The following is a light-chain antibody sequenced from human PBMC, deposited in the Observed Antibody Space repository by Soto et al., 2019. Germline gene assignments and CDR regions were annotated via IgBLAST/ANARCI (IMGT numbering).Light chain of an antibody. CDR1: SSDVGGYNY. Sequence: QSALTQPASVSGPPGQSITISCTGNSSDVGGYNYVSWYQHHPGKAPKLMIYGVSYRPSGVSDRFSASKFGNTASLTISGLQAEDEADYYCSSDTSSNTVIFGGGTKLTVL. J-gene: IGLJ2*01. CDR2: GVS. V-gene: IGLV2-14*01. CDR3: SSDTSSNTVI.